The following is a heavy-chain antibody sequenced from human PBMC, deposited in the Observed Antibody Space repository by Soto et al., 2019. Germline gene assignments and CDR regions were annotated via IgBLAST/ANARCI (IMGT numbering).Heavy chain of an antibody. D-gene: IGHD3-22*01. Sequence: PGGSMRLSCAASGFTFSSYATSWVRQAPGKGLEWVSAISGSGGSTYYADSVKGRFTISRDNSKNTLYLQMNSLRAEDTAVYYCAKAPISTMIVVDYWGQGTLVTVSS. CDR3: AKAPISTMIVVDY. J-gene: IGHJ4*02. CDR1: GFTFSSYA. CDR2: ISGSGGST. V-gene: IGHV3-23*01.